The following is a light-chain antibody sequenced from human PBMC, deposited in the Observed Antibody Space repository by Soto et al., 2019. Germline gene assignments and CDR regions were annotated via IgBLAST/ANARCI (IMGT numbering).Light chain of an antibody. CDR2: GAS. Sequence: DIQMTQFPSSLSASVGDRVTITCRASQTISTCLNWYQQKAGTAPKLLIYGASDLESGIPSRFSGSGSGTYFTLTISSLQPEDFAICYCQQCLTTHRTFGQGTRVEI. CDR1: QTISTC. J-gene: IGKJ1*01. CDR3: QQCLTTHRT. V-gene: IGKV1-39*01.